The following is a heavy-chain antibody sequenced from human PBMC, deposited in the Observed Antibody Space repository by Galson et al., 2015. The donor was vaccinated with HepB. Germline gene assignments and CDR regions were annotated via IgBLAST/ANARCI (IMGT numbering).Heavy chain of an antibody. J-gene: IGHJ3*02. CDR3: ARVGKFMVRGEIDPHPDAFDI. D-gene: IGHD3-10*01. CDR2: ISAYNGNT. V-gene: IGHV1-18*01. CDR1: GYTFTSYG. Sequence: QSGAEVKKPGASVKVSCKASGYTFTSYGISWVRQAPGQGLEWMGWISAYNGNTNYAQKLQGRVTMTTDTSTSTAYMELRSLRSDDTAVYYCARVGKFMVRGEIDPHPDAFDIWGQGTMVTVSS.